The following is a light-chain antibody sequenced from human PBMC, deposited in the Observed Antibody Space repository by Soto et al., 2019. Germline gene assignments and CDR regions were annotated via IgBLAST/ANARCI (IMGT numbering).Light chain of an antibody. CDR1: QSPLQTNGHNY. Sequence: DIVMTQFPLSLSVVPGEPASISCTSSQSPLQTNGHNYLDWYLQRPWQSPQLLIDLTSNRSAGVPDRFGGSGSGTDFTLKISRVEAVDVGVYFCMQALRTPLTFGPGPKVNL. CDR2: LTS. CDR3: MQALRTPLT. V-gene: IGKV2-28*01. J-gene: IGKJ3*01.